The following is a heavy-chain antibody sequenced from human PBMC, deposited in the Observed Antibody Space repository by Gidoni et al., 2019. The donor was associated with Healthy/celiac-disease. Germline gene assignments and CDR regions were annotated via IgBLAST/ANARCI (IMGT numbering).Heavy chain of an antibody. CDR2: FDPDDGET. CDR3: ATISRGSGSYYSDAQGAFDI. CDR1: GYTITELS. V-gene: IGHV1-24*01. Sequence: QVQLVQSGAEVKKPGASVKVSCKVSGYTITELSMHWVRQAPGKGLEWMGGFDPDDGETIYAQKFQGRVTMTDDTSTDTAYMELSSLRSEDTAVYYCATISRGSGSYYSDAQGAFDIWGQGTMVTVSS. D-gene: IGHD3-10*01. J-gene: IGHJ3*02.